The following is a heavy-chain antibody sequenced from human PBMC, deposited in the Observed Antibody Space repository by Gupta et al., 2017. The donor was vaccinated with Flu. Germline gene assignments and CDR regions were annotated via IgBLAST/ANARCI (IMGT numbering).Heavy chain of an antibody. J-gene: IGHJ5*02. CDR2: INPDGTTT. V-gene: IGHV3-74*01. CDR3: AISPTYGAGP. D-gene: IGHD4-17*01. Sequence: VQLVESGGGLAQPGGSLRLSCAASGFTFSNYWMYWVRQVPGRGLVWVSRINPDGTTTTYADSVRGRFTISRDNVKNTLYLQMDSLRAEDTALYYCAISPTYGAGPGGQGIPVTVSS. CDR1: GFTFSNYW.